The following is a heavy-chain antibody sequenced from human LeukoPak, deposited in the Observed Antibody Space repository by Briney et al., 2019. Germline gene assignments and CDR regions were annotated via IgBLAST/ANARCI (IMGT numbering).Heavy chain of an antibody. J-gene: IGHJ6*03. V-gene: IGHV4-59*12. CDR1: GGSISPYY. CDR3: ARVRGSSGSYEYYHYMDV. D-gene: IGHD1-26*01. CDR2: IYYSGST. Sequence: SETLSLTCTVSGGSISPYYWSWIRQPPGKGLEWIGSIYYSGSTYYNPSLKSRVTISVDTSKNQFSLKLSSVTAADTAVYYCARVRGSSGSYEYYHYMDVWGKGTTVTISS.